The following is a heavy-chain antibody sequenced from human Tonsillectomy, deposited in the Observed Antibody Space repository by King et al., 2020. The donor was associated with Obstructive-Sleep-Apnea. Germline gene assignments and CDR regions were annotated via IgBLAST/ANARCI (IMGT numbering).Heavy chain of an antibody. CDR3: AKDGYCSSTSCYADY. V-gene: IGHV3-23*04. CDR1: GFTFSSYA. J-gene: IGHJ4*02. Sequence: VQLVESGGGLVQPGGSLRLSCAASGFTFSSYAMSWVRQAPGKGLEWVSAISGRGGSTYYADSVKGRFTISRDNFKNTLYLQMNSLRAEDTAVYYCAKDGYCSSTSCYADYWGQGTLVTVSS. D-gene: IGHD2-2*03. CDR2: ISGRGGST.